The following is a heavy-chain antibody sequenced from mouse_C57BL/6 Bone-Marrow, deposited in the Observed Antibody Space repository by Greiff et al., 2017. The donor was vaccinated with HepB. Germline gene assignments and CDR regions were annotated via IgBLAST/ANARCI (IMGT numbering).Heavy chain of an antibody. D-gene: IGHD2-3*01. Sequence: VKVVESGPGLVAPSQSLSITCTVSGFSLTSYGVHWVRQPPGKGLEWLVVIWSDGSTTYNSAPKSRLSISKDNSKSQVFLKMNSLQTDDTAMYYCARDCLYDGYYSYWYFDVWGTGTTVTVSS. CDR2: IWSDGST. V-gene: IGHV2-6*03. CDR3: ARDCLYDGYYSYWYFDV. J-gene: IGHJ1*03. CDR1: GFSLTSYG.